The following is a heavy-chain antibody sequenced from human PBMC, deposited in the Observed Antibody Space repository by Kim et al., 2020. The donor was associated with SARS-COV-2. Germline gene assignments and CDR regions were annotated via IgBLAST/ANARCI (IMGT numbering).Heavy chain of an antibody. CDR3: HYDFWSGSIKRKNYYGMDV. J-gene: IGHJ6*02. D-gene: IGHD3-3*01. CDR2: IYSGGST. CDR1: GFTVSSNY. V-gene: IGHV3-53*01. Sequence: GGSLRLSCAASGFTVSSNYMSWVRQAPGKGLEWVSVIYSGGSTYYADSVKGRFTISRDNSKNTLYLQMNSLRAEDTAVYYCHYDFWSGSIKRKNYYGMDVWGQGTTVTVSS.